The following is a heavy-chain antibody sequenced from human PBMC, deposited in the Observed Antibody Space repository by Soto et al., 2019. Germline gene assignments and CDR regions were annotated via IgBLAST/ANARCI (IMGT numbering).Heavy chain of an antibody. CDR2: IYYSGST. J-gene: IGHJ3*02. Sequence: QVQLQESGPGLVKPSQTLSLTCTVSGGSISSGDYYWSWIRQPPGKGLEWIGYIYYSGSTYYNPSLKSRVTISVDTSKNQCSLKLSSVTAADTAVYYCARVRSYCTNGVRYAFDIWGQGTMVTVSS. CDR1: GGSISSGDYY. V-gene: IGHV4-30-4*01. CDR3: ARVRSYCTNGVRYAFDI. D-gene: IGHD2-8*01.